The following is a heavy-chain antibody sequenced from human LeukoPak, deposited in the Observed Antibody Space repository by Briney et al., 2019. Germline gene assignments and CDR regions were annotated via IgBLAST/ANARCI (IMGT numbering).Heavy chain of an antibody. CDR1: GFTFSTYA. J-gene: IGHJ3*01. Sequence: GGSLRLSCAASGFTFSTYAIHWVRQAPGKGLEWVAFISNNGRNKYYADSVKGRFTISRDNSKNTLYLQMNSLRAEDTAVYYCARTPSGGRGLRGTPSWGQGTMVTVSS. CDR2: ISNNGRNK. V-gene: IGHV3-30*04. CDR3: ARTPSGGRGLRGTPS. D-gene: IGHD2-15*01.